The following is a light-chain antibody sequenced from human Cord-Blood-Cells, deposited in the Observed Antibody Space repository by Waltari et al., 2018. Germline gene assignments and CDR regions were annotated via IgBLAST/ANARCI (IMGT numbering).Light chain of an antibody. CDR3: SSYTSSSTVV. J-gene: IGLJ2*01. Sequence: SELTQDPAVSVALGQTVRITCQGDSLRSYYASWYQQHPGKAPKLMIYDVSKRPSGVSNRFSGSKSGNTASLTISGLQAEDEADYYCSSYTSSSTVVFGGGTKLTVL. V-gene: IGLV2-14*01. CDR1: SLRSYY. CDR2: DVS.